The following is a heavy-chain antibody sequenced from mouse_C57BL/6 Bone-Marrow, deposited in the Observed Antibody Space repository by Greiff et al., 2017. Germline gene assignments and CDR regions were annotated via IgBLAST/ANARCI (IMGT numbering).Heavy chain of an antibody. CDR1: GFSLTSYG. D-gene: IGHD1-1*01. CDR3: ATYYYGSFYSMDY. V-gene: IGHV2-6*01. Sequence: VQWVESGPGLVAPSQSLSITCTVSGFSLTSYGVDWVRQSPGKGLEWLGVIWGVGSTNYNSALKSRLSISKDNSKSQVFLKMNSLQTDDTAMYYCATYYYGSFYSMDYWGQGTSVTVSS. CDR2: IWGVGST. J-gene: IGHJ4*01.